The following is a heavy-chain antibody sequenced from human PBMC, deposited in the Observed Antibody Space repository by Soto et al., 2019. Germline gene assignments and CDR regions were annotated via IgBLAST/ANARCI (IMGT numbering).Heavy chain of an antibody. J-gene: IGHJ6*03. CDR2: ISGSGGST. Sequence: GGSLRLSCAASGFTFSSYAMSWVRQAPGKGLEWVSAISGSGGSTYYADSGKGRFTISRDNSKNTLYLQMNSLRAEDTAVYYCAKDYYDFWSGYPNYYYYYYMDVWGKGTTVTVSS. CDR3: AKDYYDFWSGYPNYYYYYYMDV. D-gene: IGHD3-3*01. V-gene: IGHV3-23*01. CDR1: GFTFSSYA.